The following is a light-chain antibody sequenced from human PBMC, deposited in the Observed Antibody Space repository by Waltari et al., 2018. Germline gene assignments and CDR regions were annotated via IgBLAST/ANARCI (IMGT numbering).Light chain of an antibody. J-gene: IGLJ3*02. CDR2: GDS. V-gene: IGLV1-44*01. CDR3: ATSDDGLPGWV. CDR1: ISNLGRTI. Sequence: QSVVTPPPSASGTPGQRVPTSCSGSISNLGRTIANWYQHLPGAAPKLLPYGDSQRPSGVPDRFSGSKSDTSASLSISGLQSEDEADYYCATSDDGLPGWVFGGGTKLTVV.